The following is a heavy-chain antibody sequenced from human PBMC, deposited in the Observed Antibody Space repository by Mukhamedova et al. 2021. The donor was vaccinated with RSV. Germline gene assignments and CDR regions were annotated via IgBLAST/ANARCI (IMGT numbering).Heavy chain of an antibody. CDR2: ISGSGGST. CDR3: AKSRRAVAGLDAFDI. V-gene: IGHV3-23*01. D-gene: IGHD6-19*01. Sequence: SWVRQAPGKGLEWVSAISGSGGSTYYADSVKGRFTISRDNSKNTLYLQMNSLRAEDTAVYYCAKSRRAVAGLDAFDIWGQGTMGT. J-gene: IGHJ3*02.